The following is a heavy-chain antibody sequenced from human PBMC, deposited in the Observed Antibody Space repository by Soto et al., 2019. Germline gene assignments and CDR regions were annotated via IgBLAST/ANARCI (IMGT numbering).Heavy chain of an antibody. J-gene: IGHJ4*02. CDR3: VRRSGQNYYGSGSRPGGLDY. Sequence: GSLRLSCSASGFTFSIYAMHWVRQAPGKGLEYVSAISSNGGSTYYADSVKGRFTISRDNSKNTLYLQMSSLRAEDTAVYYCVRRSGQNYYGSGSRPGGLDYWGQGTLVTVSS. D-gene: IGHD3-10*01. CDR2: ISSNGGST. V-gene: IGHV3-64D*06. CDR1: GFTFSIYA.